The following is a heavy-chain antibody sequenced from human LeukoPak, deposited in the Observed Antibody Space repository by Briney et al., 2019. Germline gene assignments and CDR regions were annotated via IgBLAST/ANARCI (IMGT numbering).Heavy chain of an antibody. D-gene: IGHD2-2*01. Sequence: ASVKVSCKASGYSFTSYGFNWVRQAPGQGLEWMGWMSAYNGKTNYAHSLQGRVTVTADTSTSTAYMELRSLRSDDTAVYYCARDQWKYQLLAGDAFDIWGQGTMVTVSS. J-gene: IGHJ3*02. CDR3: ARDQWKYQLLAGDAFDI. CDR2: MSAYNGKT. CDR1: GYSFTSYG. V-gene: IGHV1-18*01.